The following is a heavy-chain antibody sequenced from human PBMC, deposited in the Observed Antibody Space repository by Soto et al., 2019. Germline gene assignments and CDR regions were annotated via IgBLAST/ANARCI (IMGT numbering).Heavy chain of an antibody. V-gene: IGHV4-59*08. Sequence: PSETLSLTCTVSGGSINNYYWSWIRQPPGKGLEWIAYIYYTGSTNYNPSLKSRVTISVDTSKNQFSLKLSSVTAADTAVYYCARQSLDCSGGSCYTYYFDYWGQGTLVTVSS. J-gene: IGHJ4*02. CDR1: GGSINNYY. CDR2: IYYTGST. CDR3: ARQSLDCSGGSCYTYYFDY. D-gene: IGHD2-15*01.